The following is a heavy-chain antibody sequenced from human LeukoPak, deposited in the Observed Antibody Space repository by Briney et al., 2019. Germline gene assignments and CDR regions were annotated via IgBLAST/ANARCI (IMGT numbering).Heavy chain of an antibody. CDR1: GFTFSSYA. J-gene: IGHJ4*02. V-gene: IGHV3-48*01. CDR2: ISSGSRNI. D-gene: IGHD3-22*01. Sequence: GGSLRLSCAASGFTFSSYAMNWVRQARGKVLEWVSYISSGSRNIDYADSVKGRFTISRDNAKNSLFLQMNSLRAEDTAVYYCARGPYDSSAYYFDYWGQGTLVTVSS. CDR3: ARGPYDSSAYYFDY.